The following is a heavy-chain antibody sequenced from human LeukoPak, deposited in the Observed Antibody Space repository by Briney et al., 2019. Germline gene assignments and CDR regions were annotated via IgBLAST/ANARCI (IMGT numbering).Heavy chain of an antibody. D-gene: IGHD2-21*02. CDR2: INTNTGNP. CDR1: GYTFTSYA. CDR3: ARDDCKGGDCSYFQH. J-gene: IGHJ1*01. Sequence: GASVKVSCKASGYTFTSYAMNWVRQAPGQGLEWMGWINTNTGNPTYAQGFTGRFVFSLDTSVSTAYLQISSLKAEDTAVYYCARDDCKGGDCSYFQHWGQGTLVTVSS. V-gene: IGHV7-4-1*02.